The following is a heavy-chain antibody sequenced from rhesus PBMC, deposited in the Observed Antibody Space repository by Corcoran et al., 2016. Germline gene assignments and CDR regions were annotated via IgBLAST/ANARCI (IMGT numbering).Heavy chain of an antibody. CDR2: ISYTGDRK. V-gene: IGHV3S18*01. CDR1: GFSFSDYF. CDR3: ARERGFRGYFYGMDS. Sequence: EVQLVESGGGLARPGGSLRLSCAASGFSFSDYFRYWVRQAPGKGLEWVSGISYTGDRKYDADSVKGRFTISRENAKNTLYLQMDSLRAEDTAVYFCARERGFRGYFYGMDSWGQGVVVTVSS. D-gene: IGHD5-42*01. J-gene: IGHJ6*01.